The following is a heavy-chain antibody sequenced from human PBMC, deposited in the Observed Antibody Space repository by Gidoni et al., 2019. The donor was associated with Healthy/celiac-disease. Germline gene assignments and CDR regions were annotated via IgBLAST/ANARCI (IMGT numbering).Heavy chain of an antibody. D-gene: IGHD6-13*01. CDR3: AREIDIGYSSSWPDAFDI. V-gene: IGHV3-21*01. J-gene: IGHJ3*02. Sequence: EVQLVESGGGLVKPGGSLRLSCAASGFTFSSYSMNWVRQAPGKGLEWVSSISSSSSYIYYADSVKGRFTISRDNAKNSLYLQMNSLRAEDTAVYYCAREIDIGYSSSWPDAFDIWGQGTMVTVSS. CDR2: ISSSSSYI. CDR1: GFTFSSYS.